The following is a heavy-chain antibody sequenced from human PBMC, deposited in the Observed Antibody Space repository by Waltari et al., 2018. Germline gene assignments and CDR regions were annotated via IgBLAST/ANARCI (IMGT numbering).Heavy chain of an antibody. V-gene: IGHV3-74*01. J-gene: IGHJ2*01. CDR2: INSDGSGT. Sequence: EVQLVESGGGLVQPGGSLRLSCAASGFPFSSYWMHWARQPPGKGLVWLSRINSDGSGTIYADSLKGRFTISRDNGKNTLYLQMNSLRAEDTAVYYCARVAPNWSVDLWGRGTLVTVSS. CDR1: GFPFSSYW. CDR3: ARVAPNWSVDL.